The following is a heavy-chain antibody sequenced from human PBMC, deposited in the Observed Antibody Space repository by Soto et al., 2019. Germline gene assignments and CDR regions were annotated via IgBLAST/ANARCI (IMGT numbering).Heavy chain of an antibody. J-gene: IGHJ6*02. D-gene: IGHD4-17*01. Sequence: SETLSLTCTVSGGSISPYYWSWIRQPPGKGLEWIGHISYSGFANYNPSLNGRLTISVDTSKNQLSLKLSFVTAADTAVYYCARLERTVTSYYYYYGVDVWGQGTTVTVSS. CDR2: ISYSGFA. V-gene: IGHV4-59*01. CDR1: GGSISPYY. CDR3: ARLERTVTSYYYYYGVDV.